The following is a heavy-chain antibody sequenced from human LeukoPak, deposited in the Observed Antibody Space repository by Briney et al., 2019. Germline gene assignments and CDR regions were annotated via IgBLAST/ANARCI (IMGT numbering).Heavy chain of an antibody. V-gene: IGHV3-33*06. CDR1: GFTFSHYG. CDR3: AKDAQRGFDYSNSLEY. CDR2: IWNDGSNK. J-gene: IGHJ4*02. Sequence: PGRSLRLSCAASGFTFSHYGMHWVRQAPGRGLEWVAVIWNDGSNKYYADSVKGRFTISRDNSQNTVDLHMNSLRAEYTADYYCAKDAQRGFDYSNSLEYWGQGTLVTVSS. D-gene: IGHD4-11*01.